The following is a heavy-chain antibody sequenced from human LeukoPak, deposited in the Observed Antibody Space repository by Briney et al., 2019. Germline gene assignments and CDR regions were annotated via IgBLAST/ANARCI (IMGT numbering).Heavy chain of an antibody. CDR1: GYTFTDYY. V-gene: IGHV1-2*02. D-gene: IGHD1/OR15-1a*01. Sequence: ASVKVSCKASGYTFTDYYMHWVRHAPGQGGEWMGFINTNSGGTKYAQKFQGRVNMTRDKTISTAYMELSGLRSDDTAVYYCARDNKFTYVQGTLDFWGQGTLVTVFS. CDR2: INTNSGGT. J-gene: IGHJ4*02. CDR3: ARDNKFTYVQGTLDF.